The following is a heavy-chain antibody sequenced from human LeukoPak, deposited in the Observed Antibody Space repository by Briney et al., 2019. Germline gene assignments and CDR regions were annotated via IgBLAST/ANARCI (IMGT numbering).Heavy chain of an antibody. D-gene: IGHD3-22*01. CDR1: GFTFSSYE. Sequence: GGSLRLSCAASGFTFSSYEMNWVRQAPGKGLEWVSYISSSGSTIYYADSVKGRFTISRDNSRNTLYLQMDSLSAEDTAVYYCVKVDTWGQGTLVTVSS. J-gene: IGHJ4*02. CDR3: VKVDT. CDR2: ISSSGSTI. V-gene: IGHV3-48*03.